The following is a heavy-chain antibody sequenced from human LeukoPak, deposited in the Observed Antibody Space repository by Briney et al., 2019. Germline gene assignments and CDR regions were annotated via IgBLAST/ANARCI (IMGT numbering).Heavy chain of an antibody. V-gene: IGHV1-8*01. CDR1: GYTFTSYH. CDR2: MSPYSGDT. CDR3: ATAFGGSYMLVFDY. D-gene: IGHD1-26*01. Sequence: GASVKVSCKTSGYTFTSYHINWVRQVTGQGLEWMGWMSPYSGDTDYAQKFQGRVTMTEDTSTDTAYMELSSLRSEDTAVYYCATAFGGSYMLVFDYWGQGTLVTVSS. J-gene: IGHJ4*02.